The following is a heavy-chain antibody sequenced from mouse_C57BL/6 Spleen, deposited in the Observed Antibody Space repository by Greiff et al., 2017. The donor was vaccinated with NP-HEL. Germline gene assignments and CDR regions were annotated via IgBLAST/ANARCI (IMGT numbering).Heavy chain of an antibody. D-gene: IGHD2-5*01. V-gene: IGHV1-69*01. J-gene: IGHJ2*01. CDR3: ARGGCDYSNYVDY. CDR2: IDPSDSYT. Sequence: QVQLQQPGAELVMPGASVKLSCKASGYTFTSYWMHWVKQRPGQGLEWIGEIDPSDSYTNYNQKFKGKSTLTVDQSSSTAYMQLSSLTSEDSAVYYCARGGCDYSNYVDYWGQGTTLTVSS. CDR1: GYTFTSYW.